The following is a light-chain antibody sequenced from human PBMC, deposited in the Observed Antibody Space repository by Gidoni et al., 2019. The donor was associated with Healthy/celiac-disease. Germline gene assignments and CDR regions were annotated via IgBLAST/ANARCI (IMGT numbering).Light chain of an antibody. CDR1: QSVSSY. CDR3: QQRSNWPPLT. CDR2: DAP. V-gene: IGKV3-11*01. J-gene: IGKJ4*01. Sequence: ELVLTQSPATLSLSPGERATLSCMASQSVSSYLAWYQQKPGQAPRLLIYDAPNRATGIPARFSGSGSGTDFTLTISSLEPEDFAVYYCQQRSNWPPLTFGGGTKVEIK.